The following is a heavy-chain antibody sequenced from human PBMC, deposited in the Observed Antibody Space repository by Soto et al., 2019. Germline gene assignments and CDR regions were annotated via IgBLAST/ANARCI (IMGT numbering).Heavy chain of an antibody. CDR1: GYTFTSYG. CDR2: IRAYNGNT. Sequence: ASVKVSCKASGYTFTSYGISWVRQAPGQGLEWMGWIRAYNGNTNYAQKLQGRVTMTTDTSTSTAYMELSSLRSEDTAEYYCARGILGYYDSSGWFDPWGQGTLVTVSS. J-gene: IGHJ5*02. V-gene: IGHV1-18*01. D-gene: IGHD3-22*01. CDR3: ARGILGYYDSSGWFDP.